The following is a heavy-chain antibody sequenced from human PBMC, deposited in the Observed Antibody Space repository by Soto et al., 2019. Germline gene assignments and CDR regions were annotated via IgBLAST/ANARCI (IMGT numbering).Heavy chain of an antibody. CDR3: ARTYYQWEALHYFDF. J-gene: IGHJ4*02. CDR2: IIPLFGTT. D-gene: IGHD1-26*01. Sequence: QVQLVQSGAEVKKPGSSVKVSCTASGGTFSRYGFTWVRQAPGQGFQWMGGIIPLFGTTHYEQNFQGRLSITADESTSTVYMELSSLRSDDTAIYFCARTYYQWEALHYFDFWGQGTLVTVSS. V-gene: IGHV1-69*01. CDR1: GGTFSRYG.